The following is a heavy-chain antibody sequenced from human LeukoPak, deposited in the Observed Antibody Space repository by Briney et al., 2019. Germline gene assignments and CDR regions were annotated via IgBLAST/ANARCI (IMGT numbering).Heavy chain of an antibody. CDR1: GFTFSGSA. CDR3: TRDSETYNWLDP. J-gene: IGHJ5*02. Sequence: GGSLRFSCAASGFTFSGSAIHWVRQSFGKGLEWIGHIDKEKNSYATASAYAVSVEGRFTVSRDDSKNMAFLQMSGLKTEDTALYFCTRDSETYNWLDPWGQGTLVTVSS. V-gene: IGHV3-73*01. D-gene: IGHD1-26*01. CDR2: IDKEKNSYAT.